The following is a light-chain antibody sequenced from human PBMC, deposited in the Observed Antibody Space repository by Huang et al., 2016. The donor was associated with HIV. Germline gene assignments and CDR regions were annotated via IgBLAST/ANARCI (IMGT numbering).Light chain of an antibody. V-gene: IGKV1-33*01. CDR3: QHQTT. J-gene: IGKJ1*01. CDR1: QDISNY. Sequence: DIQMTQSPSSLSASVGDRVTITCQASQDISNYLNWYQHKPGKAPKFLIYDASNLEKGVPSRFSGSVSGTDFTFTISSLQPEDIATYYCQHQTTFGQGTKVEIK. CDR2: DAS.